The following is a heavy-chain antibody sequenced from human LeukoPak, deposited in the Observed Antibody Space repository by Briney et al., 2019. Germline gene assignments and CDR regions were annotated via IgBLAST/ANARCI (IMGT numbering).Heavy chain of an antibody. J-gene: IGHJ4*02. Sequence: SETLSLTCTGYGVSISSSSYYWGWIRQPPGKGLEWIGSIYYSGSTYYNPSLKSRITISVDTSKNQFSLKLSSVTAADTAVYYCARDKVGSGWYDYWGQGTLVTVSS. CDR3: ARDKVGSGWYDY. CDR2: IYYSGST. CDR1: GVSISSSSYY. D-gene: IGHD6-19*01. V-gene: IGHV4-39*07.